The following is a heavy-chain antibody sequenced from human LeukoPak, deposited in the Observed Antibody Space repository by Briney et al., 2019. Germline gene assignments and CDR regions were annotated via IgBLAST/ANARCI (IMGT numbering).Heavy chain of an antibody. CDR2: ISGGGST. D-gene: IGHD6-13*01. CDR1: WFTVSTND. CDR3: AGGFGSTWTYFEN. J-gene: IGHJ4*02. Sequence: GGSLRLSCAASWFTVSTNDMSWVHQAPGKGLEFVLVISGGGSTNYVDSVKGRFSISRDNSKNTVFLQMNSLRVEDTAMYYCAGGFGSTWTYFENWGQGTLVTVSS. V-gene: IGHV3-53*01.